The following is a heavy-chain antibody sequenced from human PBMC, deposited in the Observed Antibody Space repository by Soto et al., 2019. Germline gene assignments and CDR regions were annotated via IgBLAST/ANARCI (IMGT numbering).Heavy chain of an antibody. V-gene: IGHV1-58*01. D-gene: IGHD3-22*01. CDR2: IVVGSGNT. J-gene: IGHJ4*02. CDR1: GFTFTSSA. CDR3: AVTYYYDSSGYSPLDY. Sequence: SVKVSCKASGFTFTSSAVQWVRQARGQRLEWIGWIVVGSGNTNYAQKFQERVTITRDMSTSTAYMELSSLRSEDTAVYYCAVTYYYDSSGYSPLDYWGQGTLVTSPQ.